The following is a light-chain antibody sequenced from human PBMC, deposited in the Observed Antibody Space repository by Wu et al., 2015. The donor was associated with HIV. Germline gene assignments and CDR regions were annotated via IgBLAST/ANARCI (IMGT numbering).Light chain of an antibody. J-gene: IGKJ1*01. CDR2: TTS. Sequence: EVVLTQSPTTLSLSPGERATLSCRASQSISSSFLAWYQQRPGQAPSLLIYTTSRRATGIPDRFSGSGSGTDFTLTISRLEPEDFAVYYCQQYNNWPPWTFGQGTKVEIK. CDR3: QQYNNWPPWT. V-gene: IGKV3D-20*02. CDR1: QSISSSF.